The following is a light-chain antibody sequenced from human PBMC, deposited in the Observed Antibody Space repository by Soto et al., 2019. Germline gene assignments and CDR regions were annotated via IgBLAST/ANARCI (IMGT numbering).Light chain of an antibody. CDR1: QSVSSSQ. CDR2: AAS. V-gene: IGKV3-20*01. CDR3: QHYANSVWT. J-gene: IGKJ1*01. Sequence: IVLTQSPDTLSVSPGERATLSCRASQSVSSSQLVWYQQKPGQAPRLLIYAASSRATGIPDRFSGSGSGTDFTLTVSELETEDFAVYYCQHYANSVWTFGQGTKAEIK.